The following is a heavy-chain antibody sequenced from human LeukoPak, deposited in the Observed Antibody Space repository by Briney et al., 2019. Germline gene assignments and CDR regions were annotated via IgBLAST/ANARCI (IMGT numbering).Heavy chain of an antibody. D-gene: IGHD3-22*01. V-gene: IGHV3-48*01. CDR3: ARGAYYYED. CDR2: ISSSSSTI. J-gene: IGHJ4*02. CDR1: GFTFSSYA. Sequence: GGSLRLSCTASGFTFSSYAMHWVRQAPGKGLEWVSYISSSSSTIYYADSVKGRFTISRDNVKNSLYLQMNSLRAEDTAVYYCARGAYYYEDWGQGTLVTVSS.